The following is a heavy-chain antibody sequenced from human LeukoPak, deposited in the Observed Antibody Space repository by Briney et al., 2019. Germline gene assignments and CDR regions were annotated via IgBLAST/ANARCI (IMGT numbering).Heavy chain of an antibody. Sequence: PGGSLRLSCAVSGFTFSNYWMHSVRQAPGKWLVWVALINIDGGSTNYGDSVKGRFTISRDNAKNTLYLQMNSLRAEDTAVYYCARVSDWNFNYWGQGTLVTVSS. CDR2: INIDGGST. CDR1: GFTFSNYW. D-gene: IGHD3/OR15-3a*01. V-gene: IGHV3-74*01. J-gene: IGHJ4*02. CDR3: ARVSDWNFNY.